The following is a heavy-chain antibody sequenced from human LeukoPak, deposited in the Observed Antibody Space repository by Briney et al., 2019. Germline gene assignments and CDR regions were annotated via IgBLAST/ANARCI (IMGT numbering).Heavy chain of an antibody. CDR3: ARDHITGFDY. Sequence: PGGSLRLSCAASGFTFSCYEMNWVPQATGKGLEWVAVIWYYESNKYYADSVKGRFTISRDNSKNTLYLQMNSLRAEDTAVYYCARDHITGFDYWGQGTLVTVSS. J-gene: IGHJ4*02. CDR2: IWYYESNK. CDR1: GFTFSCYE. V-gene: IGHV3-33*08.